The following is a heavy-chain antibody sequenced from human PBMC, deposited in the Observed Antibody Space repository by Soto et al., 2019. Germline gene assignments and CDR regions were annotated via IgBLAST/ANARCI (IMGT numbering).Heavy chain of an antibody. Sequence: SVKVSCKASGGTFSSYAISWVRQAPGQGLEWMGGIIPIFGTANYAQKFQGRVTITADEPTSTAYMELSSLRSEDTAVYYCARSSGGVFGIIIEGSNWFAPWGQGTLVTVSS. CDR3: ARSSGGVFGIIIEGSNWFAP. D-gene: IGHD3-3*01. CDR1: GGTFSSYA. CDR2: IIPIFGTA. V-gene: IGHV1-69*13. J-gene: IGHJ5*02.